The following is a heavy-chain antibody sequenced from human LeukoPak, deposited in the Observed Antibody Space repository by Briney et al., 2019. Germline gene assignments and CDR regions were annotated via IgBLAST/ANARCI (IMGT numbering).Heavy chain of an antibody. Sequence: SVKVSYAASGYSFTGYYMHWVRHAPGQGLEWMGWINPNSGGTNYAQKFQGRVTMTRDTSISTAYMELSRLRSDDTAVYYCARGGGWFGDRSLDYWGQGTLVTVSS. CDR3: ARGGGWFGDRSLDY. CDR1: GYSFTGYY. D-gene: IGHD3-10*01. CDR2: INPNSGGT. V-gene: IGHV1-2*02. J-gene: IGHJ4*02.